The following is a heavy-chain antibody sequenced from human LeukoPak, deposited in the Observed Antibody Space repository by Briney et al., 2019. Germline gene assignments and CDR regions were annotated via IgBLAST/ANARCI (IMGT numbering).Heavy chain of an antibody. J-gene: IGHJ4*02. CDR1: GFTFGDYY. V-gene: IGHV3-11*04. CDR2: ISSSGGTI. Sequence: GGSLRLSCAASGFTFGDYYMGWIRQAPGKGLEWVSYISSSGGTIYYADSVKGRFTISRDNAKNSLYLQMNSLRAEDTAVYYCARDRISGSYNYWGQGTQVTVSS. CDR3: ARDRISGSYNY. D-gene: IGHD1-26*01.